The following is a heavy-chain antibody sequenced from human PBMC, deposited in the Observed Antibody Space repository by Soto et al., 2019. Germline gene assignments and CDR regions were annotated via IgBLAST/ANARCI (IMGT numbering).Heavy chain of an antibody. CDR1: GYTFTSYG. V-gene: IGHV1-18*01. J-gene: IGHJ4*02. Sequence: QVHLVQSGAEVKKPGASVKVSCKASGYTFTSYGITWVRQAPGQGLEWMGWISAHNGNTDYAQKLQGRLIVTSDASTSTAYLELTSLISEDTAVYYCARGRYGDYWGQGALVTVSS. CDR2: ISAHNGNT. D-gene: IGHD1-1*01. CDR3: ARGRYGDY.